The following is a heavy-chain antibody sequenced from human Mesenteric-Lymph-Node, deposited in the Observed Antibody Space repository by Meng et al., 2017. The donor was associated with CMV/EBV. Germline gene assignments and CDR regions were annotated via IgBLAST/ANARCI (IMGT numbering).Heavy chain of an antibody. CDR1: GFTFSDYW. D-gene: IGHD1-14*01. J-gene: IGHJ4*02. CDR3: ARDSQYHPDY. Sequence: GESLKISCAASGFTFSDYWMHWVRQAPGKGLVWVSRINSDGSSTIYADSVKGRFTISRDNAKNTMYLQINSLRAEDTAVYFCARDSQYHPDYWGQGTLVTVSS. V-gene: IGHV3-74*01. CDR2: INSDGSST.